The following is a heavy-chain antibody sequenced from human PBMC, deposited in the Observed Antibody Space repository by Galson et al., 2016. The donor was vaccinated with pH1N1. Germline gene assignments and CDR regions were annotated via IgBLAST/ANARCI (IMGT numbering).Heavy chain of an antibody. V-gene: IGHV6-1*01. CDR1: GDSVSSNSAA. CDR2: TCYRSKWYN. CDR3: AGSEYYYDSSGYRHDTFDI. D-gene: IGHD3-22*01. Sequence: CAISGDSVSSNSAAWNWIRQSPSRGLEWLGRTCYRSKWYNDYGVSVKSRITINPDTSKNQFSLQLNSVTPEDTAVYYCAGSEYYYDSSGYRHDTFDIWGPGTTVTVSS. J-gene: IGHJ3*02.